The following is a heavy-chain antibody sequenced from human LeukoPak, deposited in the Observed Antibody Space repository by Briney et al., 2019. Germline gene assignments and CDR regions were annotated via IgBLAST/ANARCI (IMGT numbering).Heavy chain of an antibody. V-gene: IGHV3-33*01. Sequence: GGSLRLSCAASGFTFSIYGMHWVRQAPGKGLEWVAVIWYDGSTKYYADSVKGRFTISRDNSKNTLYLQMNSLRAEDTAVYYCARVLEMATISSPFDSWGQGTLVTVSS. J-gene: IGHJ4*02. CDR1: GFTFSIYG. D-gene: IGHD5-24*01. CDR2: IWYDGSTK. CDR3: ARVLEMATISSPFDS.